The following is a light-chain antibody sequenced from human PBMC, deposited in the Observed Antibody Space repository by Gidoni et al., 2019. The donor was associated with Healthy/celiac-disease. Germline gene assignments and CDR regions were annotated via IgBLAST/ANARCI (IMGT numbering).Light chain of an antibody. J-gene: IGKJ4*01. V-gene: IGKV3-11*01. Sequence: EIVLTLSPATLSLSPGERATLSCRASQSVSSYLAWYQQKPGQAPRLLIYDASNRATGIPARFSGSGSGTDFTLTISSLEPEDFAVYYCQQRSNWQGLTFGGGTKVEIK. CDR1: QSVSSY. CDR2: DAS. CDR3: QQRSNWQGLT.